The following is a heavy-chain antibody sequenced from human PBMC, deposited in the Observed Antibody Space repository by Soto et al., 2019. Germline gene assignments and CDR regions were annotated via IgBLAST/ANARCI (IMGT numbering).Heavy chain of an antibody. J-gene: IGHJ4*02. CDR3: ARVMGVAAGGPLDY. CDR1: GDSVSSSHW. D-gene: IGHD6-13*01. Sequence: QVQLQESGPRLVKPSETLSLTCAVSGDSVSSSHWWSWVRQPPGKGLEWIGEIYPSGNTNYNPSLKGLVTVSVDKSKNQFALKVTSVTAADTAVYYCARVMGVAAGGPLDYWGKGTLVTVSS. CDR2: IYPSGNT. V-gene: IGHV4-4*02.